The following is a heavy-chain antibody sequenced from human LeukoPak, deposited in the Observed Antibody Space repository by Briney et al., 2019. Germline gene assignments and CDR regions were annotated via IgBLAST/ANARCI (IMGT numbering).Heavy chain of an antibody. CDR2: ISSSSSYT. CDR3: ARDRAHGDYSDFSHFDY. J-gene: IGHJ4*02. V-gene: IGHV3-11*05. CDR1: GFTLSGYW. D-gene: IGHD4-11*01. Sequence: PGGSLRLSCAASGFTLSGYWMHWVRQAPGKGLEWVSYISSSSSYTNYADSVKGRFTISRDNARNSLYLQINSLRAEDTAVYYCARDRAHGDYSDFSHFDYWGQGTLVTVSS.